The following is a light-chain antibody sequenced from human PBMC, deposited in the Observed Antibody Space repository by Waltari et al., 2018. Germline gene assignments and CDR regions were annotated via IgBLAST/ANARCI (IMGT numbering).Light chain of an antibody. J-gene: IGLJ2*01. Sequence: QSALTQPASVSGSPGPSLTISCTGTSRDVGSYNLVSWSQQHPGKAPKLMIYAVRKRPSGVSNRFSGSKAGNTASLTISGLQAEDEADYYCCSYAGSSTLVVFGGGTKLTVL. V-gene: IGLV2-23*02. CDR2: AVR. CDR1: SRDVGSYNL. CDR3: CSYAGSSTLVV.